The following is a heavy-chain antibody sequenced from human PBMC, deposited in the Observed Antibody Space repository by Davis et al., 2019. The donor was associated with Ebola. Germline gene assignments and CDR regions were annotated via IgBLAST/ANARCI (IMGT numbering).Heavy chain of an antibody. Sequence: GGSLRLSCAASGFTFSTYAMGWVRQAPGKGLEWVSGITGSGDTTYYADSVKGRFTISRDNSKNTLYLQMNSLRVEDTAIYYCAKDTSNVWFDVWGQGTMVTVSS. CDR3: AKDTSNVWFDV. J-gene: IGHJ3*01. CDR2: ITGSGDTT. D-gene: IGHD6-19*01. V-gene: IGHV3-23*01. CDR1: GFTFSTYA.